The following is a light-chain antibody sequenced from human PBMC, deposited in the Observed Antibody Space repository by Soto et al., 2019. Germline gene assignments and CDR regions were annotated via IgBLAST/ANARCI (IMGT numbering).Light chain of an antibody. V-gene: IGKV3-20*01. CDR1: QSISINF. Sequence: EIVLTQSPGTLSLSPGERATLSCRASQSISINFLAWYQQTPGQAPRLLIYTASSRATGIPDRFSGSGSGTDFTLTISRLEPEDFAVYYCQQYGSSPATFGQGTKVDIK. CDR3: QQYGSSPAT. J-gene: IGKJ1*01. CDR2: TAS.